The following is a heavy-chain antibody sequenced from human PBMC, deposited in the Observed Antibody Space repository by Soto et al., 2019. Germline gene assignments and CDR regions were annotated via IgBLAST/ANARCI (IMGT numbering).Heavy chain of an antibody. V-gene: IGHV3-11*01. J-gene: IGHJ5*02. CDR2: INSSGGNA. CDR3: ARDMDTNYVHYVDL. CDR1: GFSVKDYY. D-gene: IGHD3-16*01. Sequence: SXGSLSLTPADCGFSVKDYYMTWLRQTPEKGLEWISTINSSGGNAYYAASVKGPVTSARDNAHNSLYMQMGGVRAEDTAMYDCARDMDTNYVHYVDLWGHGTLVTVSS.